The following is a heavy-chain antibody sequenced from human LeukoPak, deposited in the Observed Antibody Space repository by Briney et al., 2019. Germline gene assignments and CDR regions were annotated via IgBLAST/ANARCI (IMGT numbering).Heavy chain of an antibody. Sequence: PGRTLSLSRAASGFTVSRYGMHWVRQAPSTGLQAGAFIRNASIHKHFAVSVNGPMTMSRHDSKNIMSLQMDSLRAEDTAVYYCGKGLVGDYFWGTYRAIDYGGQGILVTVSS. J-gene: IGHJ4*02. CDR2: IRNASIHK. V-gene: IGHV3-30*02. CDR1: GFTVSRYG. CDR3: GKGLVGDYFWGTYRAIDY. D-gene: IGHD3-16*02.